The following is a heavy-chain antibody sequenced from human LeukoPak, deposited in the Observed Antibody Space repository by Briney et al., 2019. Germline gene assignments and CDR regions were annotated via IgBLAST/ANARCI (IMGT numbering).Heavy chain of an antibody. CDR1: GFTFSSYE. D-gene: IGHD2/OR15-2a*01. Sequence: GGSLRLSCAASGFTFSSYEMNWVRQAPGKGLEWVSTISDSGGGTFYADSVKGRFTISRDNSKNTLYLQMNSLRADDTAVYYCAKQECFHYWGQGTLVTVSS. J-gene: IGHJ4*02. V-gene: IGHV3-23*01. CDR2: ISDSGGGT. CDR3: AKQECFHY.